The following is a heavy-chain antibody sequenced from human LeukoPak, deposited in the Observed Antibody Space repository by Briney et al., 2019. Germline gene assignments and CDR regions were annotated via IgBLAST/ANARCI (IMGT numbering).Heavy chain of an antibody. CDR3: ARGSSSYNWYFDL. CDR2: IAADSGDIHGYT. V-gene: IGHV1-18*01. J-gene: IGHJ2*01. D-gene: IGHD4-11*01. CDR1: GYRLRNHG. Sequence: ASVKVSCKASGYRLRNHGISWVRQAPGQGLEWVGWIAADSGDIHGYTHYAEKLQGRVSMTTDTSTDTAYMDLRSLTSDDTAVYYCARGSSSYNWYFDLWGRGTLITVSS.